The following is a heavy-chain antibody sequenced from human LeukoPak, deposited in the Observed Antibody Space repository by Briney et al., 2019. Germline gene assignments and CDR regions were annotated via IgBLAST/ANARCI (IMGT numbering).Heavy chain of an antibody. Sequence: PSETLSLTCAVSGGSISSGGYSWSWIRQPPGKGLEWIGYIYHSGSTYYNPSLKSRVTISVDRSKSQFSLKLSSVTAADTAVYYCARVRDSSSWPYFDYWGQGTLVTVSS. J-gene: IGHJ4*02. CDR2: IYHSGST. D-gene: IGHD6-13*01. CDR3: ARVRDSSSWPYFDY. V-gene: IGHV4-30-2*01. CDR1: GGSISSGGYS.